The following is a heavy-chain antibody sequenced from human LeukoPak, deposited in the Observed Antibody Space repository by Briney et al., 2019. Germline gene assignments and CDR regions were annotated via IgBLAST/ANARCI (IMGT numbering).Heavy chain of an antibody. Sequence: PGGSLRLSCTASGFTFGDYAMCWFRQAPGKGLEWVGFIRSKVYGGTTNYAASVKGRFTISRDDSKSIAYLQMNSLKTEDTAVYYCTRVGTTVTTYNWFDPWGQGTLVTVSS. D-gene: IGHD4-17*01. V-gene: IGHV3-49*03. J-gene: IGHJ5*02. CDR2: IRSKVYGGTT. CDR3: TRVGTTVTTYNWFDP. CDR1: GFTFGDYA.